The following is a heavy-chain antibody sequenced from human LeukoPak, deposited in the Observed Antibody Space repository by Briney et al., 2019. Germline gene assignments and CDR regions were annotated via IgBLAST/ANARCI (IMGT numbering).Heavy chain of an antibody. Sequence: GGSLRLSCAASGFTFSSYDMTWVRQTPGKGLEWVALISRSGGTTYYADSVKGRFTISRDNSKNTLYLQMNSLRAEDTAVYFCAKSSSSWSYYFNYWGQGTLVTVSS. CDR3: AKSSSSWSYYFNY. D-gene: IGHD6-13*01. CDR1: GFTFSSYD. J-gene: IGHJ4*02. CDR2: ISRSGGTT. V-gene: IGHV3-23*01.